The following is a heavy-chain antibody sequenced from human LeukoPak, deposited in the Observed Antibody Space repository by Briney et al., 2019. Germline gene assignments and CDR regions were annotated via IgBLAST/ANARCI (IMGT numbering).Heavy chain of an antibody. Sequence: GGSLRLSCAPSGFTVSSNYMTWVRPAPGKGLEWVSVILGGGGTYYADSVKGRFTISRDNSKNTLYLQMNSLRAEDTAVYYCATLWFGESPRPGYWGQGTLVTVSS. CDR3: ATLWFGESPRPGY. J-gene: IGHJ4*02. V-gene: IGHV3-66*01. D-gene: IGHD3-10*01. CDR1: GFTVSSNY. CDR2: ILGGGGT.